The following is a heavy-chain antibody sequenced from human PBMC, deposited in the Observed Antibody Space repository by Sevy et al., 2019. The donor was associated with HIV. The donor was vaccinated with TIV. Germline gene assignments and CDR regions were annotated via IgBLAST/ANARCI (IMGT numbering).Heavy chain of an antibody. CDR1: GFSFSSNG. CDR2: ISYEGSSK. Sequence: GGSLSLSCAASGFSFSSNGLPWVRQAPGRGLEWVTIISYEGSSKNYADSVKGRFTISRDNSENILYLQMNSLRTDDTAVYYCVKGGVTWELLDYWGQGTLVTVSS. D-gene: IGHD1-26*01. CDR3: VKGGVTWELLDY. J-gene: IGHJ4*02. V-gene: IGHV3-30*18.